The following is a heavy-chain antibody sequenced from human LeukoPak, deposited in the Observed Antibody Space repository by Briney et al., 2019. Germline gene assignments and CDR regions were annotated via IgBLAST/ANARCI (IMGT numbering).Heavy chain of an antibody. CDR1: GYTFTSYG. J-gene: IGHJ4*02. Sequence: ASVKVSCKASGYTFTSYGISRVRQAPGQGLEWMGWMNPNSGNTGYAQKFQGRVTMTRDTSISTAYMELSSLRSEDTAVYYCARGLSRSYLCFDYWGQGTLVTVSS. D-gene: IGHD1-26*01. CDR2: MNPNSGNT. CDR3: ARGLSRSYLCFDY. V-gene: IGHV1-8*02.